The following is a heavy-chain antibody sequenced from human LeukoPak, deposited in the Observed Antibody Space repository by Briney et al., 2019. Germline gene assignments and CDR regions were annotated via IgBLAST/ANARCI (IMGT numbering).Heavy chain of an antibody. CDR1: GFTVSTNY. Sequence: GGSLRLSCAASGFTVSTNYMSWVRQAPGKGLEWVSVIYSDSNTYYADSVKGRFTISRDNSKNTLYLQMNSLRAEDTAVYYCARGTGGLFDYWGQGTLVTVSS. D-gene: IGHD7-27*01. CDR3: ARGTGGLFDY. V-gene: IGHV3-53*01. CDR2: IYSDSNT. J-gene: IGHJ4*02.